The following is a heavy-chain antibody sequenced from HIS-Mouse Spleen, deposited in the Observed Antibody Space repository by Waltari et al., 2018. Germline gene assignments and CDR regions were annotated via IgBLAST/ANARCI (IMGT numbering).Heavy chain of an antibody. CDR3: ARMEKRGYSSGWYYFDY. Sequence: QVQLQESGPGLVKPSETLSLTCTVSGGSISSYYWSWIRQPPGKGLEWIGYIYYSGSTNYNPSLKSRVTISVDTSKNQFSLKLSAVTAADTAVYYCARMEKRGYSSGWYYFDYWGQGTLVTVSS. CDR1: GGSISSYY. V-gene: IGHV4-59*01. J-gene: IGHJ4*02. CDR2: IYYSGST. D-gene: IGHD6-19*01.